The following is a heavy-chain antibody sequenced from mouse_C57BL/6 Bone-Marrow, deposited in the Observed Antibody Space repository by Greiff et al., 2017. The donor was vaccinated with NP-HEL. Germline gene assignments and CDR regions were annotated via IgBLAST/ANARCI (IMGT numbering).Heavy chain of an antibody. Sequence: QLQQPGTELVKPGTSVMLYCKSSGYTFTSYWMHWVKQRLGQGLEWIGNINPSNGGTIYNEKFTSKPTLTVDKSSSTAYMQLSSLTSEDSAVYYCAREGRWLRRGYWYFDVGDTGTAVTVAS. CDR1: GYTFTSYW. CDR3: AREGRWLRRGYWYFDV. D-gene: IGHD2-2*01. J-gene: IGHJ1*03. CDR2: INPSNGGT. V-gene: IGHV1-53*01.